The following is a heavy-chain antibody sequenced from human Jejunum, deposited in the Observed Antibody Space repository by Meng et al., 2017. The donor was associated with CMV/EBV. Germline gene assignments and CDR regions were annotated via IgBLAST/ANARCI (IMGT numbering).Heavy chain of an antibody. CDR2: INPSTAHP. CDR3: VRDVPDGDISLFDS. V-gene: IGHV7-4-1*02. D-gene: IGHD2-21*02. CDR1: GYSLRSYA. J-gene: IGHJ4*02. Sequence: QGQLVQSVSELKQPWASVKVSCKASGYSLRSYAVNWLRQAPGRGLEWMGWINPSTAHPTYAQDFTGRFVFSLDISVNTAYLQINSLKAEDTAIYYCVRDVPDGDISLFDSWGQGTLVTVSS.